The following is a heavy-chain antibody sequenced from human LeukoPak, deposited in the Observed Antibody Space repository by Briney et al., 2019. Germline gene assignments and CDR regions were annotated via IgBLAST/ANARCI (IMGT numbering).Heavy chain of an antibody. V-gene: IGHV1-18*01. CDR3: VRGGYYGSGSFPDH. J-gene: IGHJ5*02. CDR2: ISAYNGNT. Sequence: GASVKVSCKASGYSFGSFGINWVRQAPGQGLEWMGWISAYNGNTNYAQKVQGRVTMTTDTSTSTAYMDLRSLRSDDTAVYYCVRGGYYGSGSFPDHWGQGTLVTVSS. D-gene: IGHD3-10*01. CDR1: GYSFGSFG.